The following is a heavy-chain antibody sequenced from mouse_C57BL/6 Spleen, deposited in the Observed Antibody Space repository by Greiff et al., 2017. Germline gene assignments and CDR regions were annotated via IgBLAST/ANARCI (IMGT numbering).Heavy chain of an antibody. D-gene: IGHD1-1*01. CDR1: GYTFTSYW. CDR3: ALTTVVGNYAMDY. J-gene: IGHJ4*01. V-gene: IGHV1-69*01. Sequence: VQLQQPGAELVMPGASVKLSCKASGYTFTSYWMHWVKQRPGQGLEWIGEIDPSDSYTNYNQKFKGKSTLTVDKSSSTAYMQLSSLTSEDSAVYYCALTTVVGNYAMDYWGQGTSVTVSS. CDR2: IDPSDSYT.